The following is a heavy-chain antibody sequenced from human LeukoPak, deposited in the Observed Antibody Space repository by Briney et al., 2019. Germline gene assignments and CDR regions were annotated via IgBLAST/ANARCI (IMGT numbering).Heavy chain of an antibody. J-gene: IGHJ4*02. CDR3: ARESDTAMDFDY. D-gene: IGHD5-18*01. Sequence: SETLSLTCTVSGGSISSYYWSWIRQPPGKGLEWIGYIYYRGSTNYNPSLKSRVTISVDTSKNQFSLKLSSVTAADTAVYYCARESDTAMDFDYWGQGTLVTVSS. CDR1: GGSISSYY. CDR2: IYYRGST. V-gene: IGHV4-59*01.